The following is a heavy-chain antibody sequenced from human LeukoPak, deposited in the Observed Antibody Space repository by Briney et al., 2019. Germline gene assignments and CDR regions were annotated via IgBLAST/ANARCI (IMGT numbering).Heavy chain of an antibody. CDR1: GGSISSSSYY. V-gene: IGHV4-39*07. CDR2: IYYSGST. Sequence: SETLSLTCTVSGGSISSSSYYWGWLRQPPGKGLEWIGSIYYSGSTYYNPSLKSRVTISVDTSKNQFSLKLSSVTAADTAVYYCARERGTSSSQGYCGGDCHQVWGQGTLVTVSS. CDR3: ARERGTSSSQGYCGGDCHQV. D-gene: IGHD2-21*01. J-gene: IGHJ4*02.